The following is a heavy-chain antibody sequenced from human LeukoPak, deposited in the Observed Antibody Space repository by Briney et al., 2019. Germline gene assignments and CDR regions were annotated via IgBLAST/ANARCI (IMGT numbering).Heavy chain of an antibody. D-gene: IGHD3-22*01. CDR1: GFTVSSNY. Sequence: GGSLRLSCAASGFTVSSNYMSWVRQAPGKGLEWVSYISSSSSTIYYADSVKGRFTISRDNAKNSLYLQMNSLRAEDTAVYYCARGSTYYDSSGQVPFDYWGQGTLVTVSS. V-gene: IGHV3-48*01. CDR2: ISSSSSTI. J-gene: IGHJ4*02. CDR3: ARGSTYYDSSGQVPFDY.